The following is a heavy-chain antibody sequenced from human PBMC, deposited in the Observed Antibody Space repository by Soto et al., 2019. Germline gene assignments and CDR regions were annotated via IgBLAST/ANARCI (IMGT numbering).Heavy chain of an antibody. CDR2: VYYDGSP. CDR1: GASVSTSTYH. J-gene: IGHJ6*02. V-gene: IGHV4-39*01. Sequence: QLHLQEAGPGLVKPSETLSLTGTISGASVSTSTYHWGWKRQPPGKGLEWIGAVYYDGSPYYNPHLRSRVTLSVDTYMNQFSLKVTSVTAADTAVYYCARPGAAVLYYYGMDVWGQGTTVTVSS. CDR3: ARPGAAVLYYYGMDV. D-gene: IGHD6-13*01.